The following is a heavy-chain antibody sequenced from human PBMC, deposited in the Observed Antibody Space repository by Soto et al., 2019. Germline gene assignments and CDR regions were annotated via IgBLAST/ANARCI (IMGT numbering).Heavy chain of an antibody. D-gene: IGHD3-22*01. CDR3: AKGEYYYDSSGSNWFDP. V-gene: IGHV3-23*01. Sequence: GGSLRLSCAASGFTFSSYAMSWVRQAPGKGLEWVSAISGSGGSTYYADSVKGRFTISRDNSKNTLYLQMNSLRAEDTAVYYCAKGEYYYDSSGSNWFDPWGQGTLVTSPQ. CDR2: ISGSGGST. CDR1: GFTFSSYA. J-gene: IGHJ5*02.